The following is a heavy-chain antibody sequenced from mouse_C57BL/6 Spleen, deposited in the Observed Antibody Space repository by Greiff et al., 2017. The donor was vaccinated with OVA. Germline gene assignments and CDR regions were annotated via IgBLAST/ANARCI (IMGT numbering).Heavy chain of an antibody. V-gene: IGHV7-3*01. CDR3: ARCYDGYYGYFDY. J-gene: IGHJ2*01. CDR2: IRNKANGYTT. Sequence: EVQVVESGGGLVQPGGSLSLSCAASGFTFTDYYMSWVRQPPGKALEWLGFIRNKANGYTTEYSASVKGRFTISRDNSQSILYLQMNALRAEDSATYYCARCYDGYYGYFDYWGQGTTLTVSS. D-gene: IGHD2-3*01. CDR1: GFTFTDYY.